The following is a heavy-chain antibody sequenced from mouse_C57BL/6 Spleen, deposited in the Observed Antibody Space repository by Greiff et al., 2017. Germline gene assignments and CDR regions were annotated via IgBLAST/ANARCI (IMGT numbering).Heavy chain of an antibody. CDR2: IHPNSGST. CDR3: ARGEGPAWFAY. J-gene: IGHJ3*01. Sequence: QVQLQQPGAELVKPGASVKLSCKASGYTFTSYWMHWVKQRPGQGLEWIGMIHPNSGSTNYNEKFKSKATLTVDKSSSTAYMQRSSLTSEDSAVYYCARGEGPAWFAYWGQGTLVTVSA. CDR1: GYTFTSYW. V-gene: IGHV1-64*01.